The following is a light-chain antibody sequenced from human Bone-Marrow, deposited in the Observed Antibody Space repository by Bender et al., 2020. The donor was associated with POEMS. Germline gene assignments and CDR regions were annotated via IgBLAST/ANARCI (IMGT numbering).Light chain of an antibody. Sequence: QSALTQPRSVSGSPGQSVTISCTGTSSDVGNYDNVSWYQQRPGKVPKLIIYDVNKRPSGVPDRFSGSKSGNTASLTISGLQTEDEADYYCSSYVVTDTMVFGGGTKLTVL. CDR2: DVN. CDR3: SSYVVTDTMV. J-gene: IGLJ2*01. CDR1: SSDVGNYDN. V-gene: IGLV2-11*01.